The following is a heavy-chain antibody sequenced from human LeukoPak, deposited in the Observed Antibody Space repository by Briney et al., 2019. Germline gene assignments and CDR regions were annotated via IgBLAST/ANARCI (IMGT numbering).Heavy chain of an antibody. D-gene: IGHD6-6*01. CDR2: ISGSGGST. Sequence: GGSLRLSCAASGFTFSSYAMSWVRQAPGKGLEWVSAISGSGGSTYYADSVKGRFTISRDNSKNTLYLQMNSLRAEDTAVYYCAKWRPSIAARRAFELNYFDYWGQGTLVTVSS. V-gene: IGHV3-23*01. CDR3: AKWRPSIAARRAFELNYFDY. J-gene: IGHJ4*02. CDR1: GFTFSSYA.